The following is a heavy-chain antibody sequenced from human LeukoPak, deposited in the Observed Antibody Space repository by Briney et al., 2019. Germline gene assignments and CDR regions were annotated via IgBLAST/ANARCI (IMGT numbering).Heavy chain of an antibody. CDR1: GGSFSGYY. J-gene: IGHJ4*02. Sequence: SETLSLTCAVYGGSFSGYYWSWIRQPPGKGLEWIGEISHSGSTNYNPSLKSRVTISVDTSKNQFSLKLSSVTAADTAVYYCARGVAGTEDYWGQGTLVTVSS. CDR2: ISHSGST. V-gene: IGHV4-34*01. CDR3: ARGVAGTEDY. D-gene: IGHD6-19*01.